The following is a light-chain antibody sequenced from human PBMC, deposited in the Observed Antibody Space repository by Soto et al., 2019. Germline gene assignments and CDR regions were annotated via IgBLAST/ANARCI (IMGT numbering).Light chain of an antibody. V-gene: IGLV2-14*01. CDR1: SSDVGGYKY. CDR3: SSYTSSSSYV. Sequence: QSVLTQPASVSGSPGQSITISCTGTSSDVGGYKYVSWYQQHPDKAPKLIIYDVTNRPSGISNRFSGSKSSNTASLTISGLQAEDEADDYCSSYTSSSSYVFGTGTKVTVL. CDR2: DVT. J-gene: IGLJ1*01.